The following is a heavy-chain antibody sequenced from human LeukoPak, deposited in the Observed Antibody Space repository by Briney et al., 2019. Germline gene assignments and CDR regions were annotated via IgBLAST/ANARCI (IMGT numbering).Heavy chain of an antibody. CDR2: ISGSGGST. CDR1: GVTLSNYA. D-gene: IGHD2-2*01. J-gene: IGHJ5*02. V-gene: IGHV3-23*01. Sequence: PGGSLRLSCVASGVTLSNYAMSWARQAPGKGLEWVSAISGSGGSTYYADSVKGRFTISRDNSKNTLYLQMNSLRAEDTAVYYCAKDVLGYCSSTSCYGDDNWFDPWGQGTLVTVSS. CDR3: AKDVLGYCSSTSCYGDDNWFDP.